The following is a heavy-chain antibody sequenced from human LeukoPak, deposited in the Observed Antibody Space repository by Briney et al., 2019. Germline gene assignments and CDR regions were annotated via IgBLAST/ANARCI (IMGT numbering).Heavy chain of an antibody. CDR1: GSYISSSNYY. J-gene: IGHJ4*02. Sequence: SETLSLTCSVSGSYISSSNYYWGWIRQPPGKGPEWIGSIYYSGTTYYNPSLKSRVAISVDTSKNQFFLNLSTVTAADTAVYYCARGMGDTAMVTTAVDYWGQGTLVTVSS. V-gene: IGHV4-39*07. CDR2: IYYSGTT. CDR3: ARGMGDTAMVTTAVDY. D-gene: IGHD5-18*01.